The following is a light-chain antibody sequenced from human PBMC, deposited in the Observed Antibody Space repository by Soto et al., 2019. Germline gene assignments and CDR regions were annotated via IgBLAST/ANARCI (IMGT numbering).Light chain of an antibody. V-gene: IGKV1-8*01. J-gene: IGKJ4*01. CDR2: TAS. CDR1: QDIGSF. CDR3: QQYYNYPLT. Sequence: ATRMTQSPSSLSASTGDRVTIARRASQDIGSFLAWYQQRPGRAPKLLIYTASTLQSGVPSRFSGSGSGTDFTLTIAGLQSEDFATYYCQQYYNYPLTFGGGTKVEIK.